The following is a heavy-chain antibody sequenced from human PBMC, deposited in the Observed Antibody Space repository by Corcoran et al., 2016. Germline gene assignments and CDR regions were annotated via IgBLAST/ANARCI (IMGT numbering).Heavy chain of an antibody. CDR1: GFTFSSYG. CDR2: ISYDGSNK. Sequence: QVQLVESGGGVVQPGRSLRLSCAASGFTFSSYGMHWVRQAPGKGLEWVAVISYDGSNKYYADSVKGRFTISRDNSKNTLYLQMNSLRAEDTAVYYWAKEYSSSWTPYYYGMDVWGQGTTVTVSS. J-gene: IGHJ6*02. D-gene: IGHD6-13*01. CDR3: AKEYSSSWTPYYYGMDV. V-gene: IGHV3-30*18.